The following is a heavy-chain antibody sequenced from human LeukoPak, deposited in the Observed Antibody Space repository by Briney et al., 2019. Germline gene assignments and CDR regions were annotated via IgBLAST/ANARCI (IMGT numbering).Heavy chain of an antibody. V-gene: IGHV3-21*01. CDR2: ISSSSYI. J-gene: IGHJ4*02. CDR3: ARDPRAAAVFDY. D-gene: IGHD6-13*01. Sequence: GGSLRLSCAASGFTFSSYSMNWVRQAPGKGLEWVSSISSSSYIYYADSVKGRFTISRDNAKNSLYLQMNSLRAEDTAVYYCARDPRAAAVFDYWGQGTLVTVSS. CDR1: GFTFSSYS.